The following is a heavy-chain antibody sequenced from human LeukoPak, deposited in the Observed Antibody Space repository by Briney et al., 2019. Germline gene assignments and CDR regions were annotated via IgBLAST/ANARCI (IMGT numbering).Heavy chain of an antibody. CDR3: AREFLPRYYYGMDV. Sequence: GGSLRLSCAASGFTFSSYGVHWVRQAPGKGLERVAVIWYDGSNKYYADSVKGRFTISSDNSKNTLYLQMNSLRAEDTAVYYCAREFLPRYYYGMDVWGQGTTVTVSS. D-gene: IGHD3-3*01. V-gene: IGHV3-33*01. J-gene: IGHJ6*02. CDR2: IWYDGSNK. CDR1: GFTFSSYG.